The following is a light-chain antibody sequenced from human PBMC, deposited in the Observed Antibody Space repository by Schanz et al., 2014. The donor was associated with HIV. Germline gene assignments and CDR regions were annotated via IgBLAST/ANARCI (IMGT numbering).Light chain of an antibody. CDR1: QSVGSY. Sequence: EVVLTQSPATLSLSPGDRATLSCRASQSVGSYLAWYQQKPGQAPRLLIYGASTRATGIPARFSGSGSGTEFTLTISSLQSEDFAVYYCQQYDTWPPWTFGQGTKVEIK. V-gene: IGKV3-15*01. CDR2: GAS. J-gene: IGKJ1*01. CDR3: QQYDTWPPWT.